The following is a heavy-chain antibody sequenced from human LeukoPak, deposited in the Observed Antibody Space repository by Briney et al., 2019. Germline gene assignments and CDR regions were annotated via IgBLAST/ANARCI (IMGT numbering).Heavy chain of an antibody. D-gene: IGHD3-9*01. Sequence: ASVKVSCKASGYTFTGYYMHWVRQAPGQGLEWMGWINPNSGGTNYAQKFQGRVTMTRDTSISTAYMEQSRLRSDDTAVYYCARDREGYYDILTGYYGVGAFDIWGQGTMVTVSS. V-gene: IGHV1-2*02. J-gene: IGHJ3*02. CDR2: INPNSGGT. CDR1: GYTFTGYY. CDR3: ARDREGYYDILTGYYGVGAFDI.